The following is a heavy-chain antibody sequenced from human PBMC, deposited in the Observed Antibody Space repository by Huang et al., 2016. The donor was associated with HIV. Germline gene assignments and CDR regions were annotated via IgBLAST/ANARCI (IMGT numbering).Heavy chain of an antibody. CDR2: IYYSGDT. D-gene: IGHD3-10*01. CDR1: GGSITDSNYY. V-gene: IGHV4-39*01. J-gene: IGHJ4*02. Sequence: QLQLQESGPGLVRPSETLSLICTVSGGSITDSNYYWGWIRQPPGKGLEWIGSIYYSGDTDYTPSLKGRVTMSVDTSKTRFSLDIRSVAVADTAIYYCARHFGSWSGYFDSWGQGTLVPVSS. CDR3: ARHFGSWSGYFDS.